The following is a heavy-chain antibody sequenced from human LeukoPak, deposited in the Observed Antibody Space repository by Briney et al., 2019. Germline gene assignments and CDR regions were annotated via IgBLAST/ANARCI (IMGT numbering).Heavy chain of an antibody. V-gene: IGHV3-21*01. CDR2: ISSSSTYI. D-gene: IGHD4-17*01. Sequence: GGSLRLSCGASGFTFSSYTMNWVRQAPGKGLEWVSSISSSSTYIYYADSVKGRFTISRDYARNSLSLQMNSLRAEDTAVYYCARDKYGDYGLDYWGPGTLVTVSS. J-gene: IGHJ4*02. CDR3: ARDKYGDYGLDY. CDR1: GFTFSSYT.